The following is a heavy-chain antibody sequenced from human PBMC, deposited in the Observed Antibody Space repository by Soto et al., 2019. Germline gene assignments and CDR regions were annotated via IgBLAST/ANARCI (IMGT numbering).Heavy chain of an antibody. V-gene: IGHV4-34*01. D-gene: IGHD3-22*01. J-gene: IGHJ5*02. Sequence: PSETLSLTCAVYGGSFSGYYWSWIRQPPGKGLEWIGEINHSGSTNYNPPLKSRVTISEDTSKNQFSLKLSSVTAADTAVYYCARMNYDSSGYSIFDPWGQGTLVTVSS. CDR1: GGSFSGYY. CDR2: INHSGST. CDR3: ARMNYDSSGYSIFDP.